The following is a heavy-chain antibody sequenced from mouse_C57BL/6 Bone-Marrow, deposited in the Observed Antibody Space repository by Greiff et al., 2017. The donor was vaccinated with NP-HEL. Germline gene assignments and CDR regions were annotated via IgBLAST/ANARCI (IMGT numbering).Heavy chain of an antibody. D-gene: IGHD4-1*01. CDR1: EYEFPSHD. V-gene: IGHV5-2*01. Sequence: EVQLQQSGGGLVQPGESLKLSCESNEYEFPSHDMSWVRKTPEKRLELVAAINSDGGSTYYPDTMERRFIISRYNTKKTLYLQMSSLRSEDTALYYCARLGEGYAKDYWGQGTSVTVSS. CDR2: INSDGGST. J-gene: IGHJ4*01. CDR3: ARLGEGYAKDY.